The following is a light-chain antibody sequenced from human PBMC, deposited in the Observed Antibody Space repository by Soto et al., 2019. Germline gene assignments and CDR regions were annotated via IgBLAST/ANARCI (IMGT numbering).Light chain of an antibody. V-gene: IGKV3-20*01. Sequence: EIVLTQSPGTLSLSPGERATLSCRASQSVSSSYLAWYQQKPGLAPRLLIYGASIRATGIPDRFSGSGSGTDLTLTISRLEPEDFAVYYCQQYGSSPLTFGGGTKVEIK. CDR1: QSVSSSY. CDR2: GAS. J-gene: IGKJ4*01. CDR3: QQYGSSPLT.